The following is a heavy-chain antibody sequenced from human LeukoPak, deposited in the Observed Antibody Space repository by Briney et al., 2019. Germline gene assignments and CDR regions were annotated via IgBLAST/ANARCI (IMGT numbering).Heavy chain of an antibody. CDR2: INPSGGTT. CDR3: ARDYPNAFDI. J-gene: IGHJ3*02. Sequence: ASVTLSRKAAGYSCTIYHMHWVRHAPGQGPEWRGIINPSGGTTIYAQKFRGRVTMTRDMPTSTVYMEMSSLSSEDTAVYYGARDYPNAFDIWGKGTMVTVSS. V-gene: IGHV1-46*01. CDR1: GYSCTIYH.